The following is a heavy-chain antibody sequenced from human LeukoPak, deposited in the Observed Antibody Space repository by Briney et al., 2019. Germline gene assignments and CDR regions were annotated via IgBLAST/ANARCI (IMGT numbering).Heavy chain of an antibody. Sequence: ASVKVSCKASGYTFTGYYMHWVRQAPGQGLEWMGWINPKSGGTNYAQKFQGRVTMTRDTSISTAYMELSRLRSDDTAVYYCARDSDSGYDFVYWGQGTLVTVSS. D-gene: IGHD5-12*01. CDR3: ARDSDSGYDFVY. CDR2: INPKSGGT. CDR1: GYTFTGYY. V-gene: IGHV1-2*02. J-gene: IGHJ4*02.